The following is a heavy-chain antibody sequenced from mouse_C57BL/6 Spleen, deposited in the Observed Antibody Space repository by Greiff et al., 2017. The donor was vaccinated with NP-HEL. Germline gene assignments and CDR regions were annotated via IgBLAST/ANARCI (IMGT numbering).Heavy chain of an antibody. CDR3: ARFGTAQAFAY. Sequence: QVQLQQSGAELVMPGASVKLSCKASGYTFTSYWMHWVKQRPGQGLEWIGEIDPSDSYTNYNQKFKGKSTLTVDKSSSTAYMQLSSLTSEDSAVYYCARFGTAQAFAYWGQGTLVTVSA. D-gene: IGHD3-2*02. CDR2: IDPSDSYT. J-gene: IGHJ3*01. V-gene: IGHV1-69*01. CDR1: GYTFTSYW.